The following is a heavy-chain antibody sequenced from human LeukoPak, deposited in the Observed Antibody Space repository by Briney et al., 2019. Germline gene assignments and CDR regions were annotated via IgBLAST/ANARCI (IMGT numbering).Heavy chain of an antibody. Sequence: GESLQISCKGSGSSFTSYWIGWVRQMPGKGLEWMGIIYPGDSDTRYSPSFQGQVTISADKSISTAYLQWSSLKASDTAMYYCARRSYLGGSSGYYYDYWGQGTLVTVSS. J-gene: IGHJ4*02. CDR2: IYPGDSDT. V-gene: IGHV5-51*01. D-gene: IGHD3-22*01. CDR3: ARRSYLGGSSGYYYDY. CDR1: GSSFTSYW.